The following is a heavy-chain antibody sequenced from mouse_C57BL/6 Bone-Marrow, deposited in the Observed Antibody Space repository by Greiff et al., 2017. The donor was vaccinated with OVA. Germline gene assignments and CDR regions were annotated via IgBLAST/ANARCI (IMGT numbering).Heavy chain of an antibody. CDR1: GYTFTSYW. CDR3: ARGFGFTTVVAYYYAMDY. J-gene: IGHJ4*01. Sequence: QVQLQQPGAELVRPGTSVKLSCKASGYTFTSYWMHWVKQRPGQGLEWIGVIDPSDSYTNYNQKFKGKATLTVDTSSSTAYMQLSSLTSEDSAVYYCARGFGFTTVVAYYYAMDYWGQGTSVTVSS. CDR2: IDPSDSYT. V-gene: IGHV1-59*01. D-gene: IGHD1-1*01.